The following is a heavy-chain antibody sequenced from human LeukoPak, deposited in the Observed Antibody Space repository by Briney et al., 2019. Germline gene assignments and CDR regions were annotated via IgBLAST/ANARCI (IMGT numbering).Heavy chain of an antibody. Sequence: GASVKVSCKASGYTFTSYGISWVRQAPGQGLEWMGWISAYNGNTNYAQKLQGRVTTTTDTSTSTDYMELRSLRSDDTAVYYCARVTYSSGWLGHNWFDPWGQGTLVTVSS. CDR1: GYTFTSYG. CDR2: ISAYNGNT. J-gene: IGHJ5*02. V-gene: IGHV1-18*01. CDR3: ARVTYSSGWLGHNWFDP. D-gene: IGHD6-19*01.